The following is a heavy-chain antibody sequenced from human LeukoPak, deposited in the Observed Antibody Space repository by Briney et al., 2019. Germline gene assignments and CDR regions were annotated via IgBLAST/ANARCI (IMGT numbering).Heavy chain of an antibody. V-gene: IGHV1-18*01. CDR3: ARDPYSSGWGFYYYYYYMDV. D-gene: IGHD6-19*01. CDR1: GGTFSNYA. CDR2: ISAYNGNT. Sequence: ASVKVSCKASGGTFSNYAITWVRQAPGQGLEWMGWISAYNGNTNYAQKLQGRVTMTTDTSTSTAYMELRSLRSDDTAVYYCARDPYSSGWGFYYYYYYMDVWGKGTTVTVSS. J-gene: IGHJ6*03.